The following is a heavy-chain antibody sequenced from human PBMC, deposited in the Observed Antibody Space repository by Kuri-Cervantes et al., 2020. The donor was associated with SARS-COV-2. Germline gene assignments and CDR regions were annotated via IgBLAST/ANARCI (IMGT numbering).Heavy chain of an antibody. CDR2: ISGSGGST. CDR1: GFTFSSYA. Sequence: LSLTCAASGFTFSSYAMSWVRQAPGKGLEWVSAISGSGGSTYYADSVKGRFTISRDNSKNTLYLQMNSLRAEDTAVYYCAKGIAXATGYFDYWGQGTLVTVSS. V-gene: IGHV3-23*01. J-gene: IGHJ4*02. D-gene: IGHD6-19*01. CDR3: AKGIAXATGYFDY.